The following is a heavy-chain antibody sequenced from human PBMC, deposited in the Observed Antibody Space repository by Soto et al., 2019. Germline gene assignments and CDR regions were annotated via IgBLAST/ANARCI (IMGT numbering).Heavy chain of an antibody. CDR1: GFTFSSYG. J-gene: IGHJ5*02. V-gene: IGHV3-30*18. CDR2: ISYDGSNK. CDR3: AKAILRWWFDP. D-gene: IGHD4-17*01. Sequence: GGSLRLSCAASGFTFSSYGMHWVRQAPGKGLEWVAVISYDGSNKYYADSVKGRFTISRDNSKNTLYLQMNSLRAEDTAVYYCAKAILRWWFDPWGRNPGHRLL.